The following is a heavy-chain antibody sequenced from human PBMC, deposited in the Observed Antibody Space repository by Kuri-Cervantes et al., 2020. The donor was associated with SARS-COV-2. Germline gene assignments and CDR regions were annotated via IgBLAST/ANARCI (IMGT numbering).Heavy chain of an antibody. CDR3: ARTPCSSTSCAPPFDY. CDR1: GFSLSTSGMC. D-gene: IGHD2-2*01. J-gene: IGHJ4*02. V-gene: IGHV2-26*01. Sequence: SGPTLVKPTQTLTLTCTFSGFSLSTSGMCVSWIRQPPGKALEWLAHIFSNDEKSYSTSLKSRLTISKDTSKSQVVLTMTNMDPVDTATYYCARTPCSSTSCAPPFDYWGQGTLVTVSS. CDR2: IFSNDEK.